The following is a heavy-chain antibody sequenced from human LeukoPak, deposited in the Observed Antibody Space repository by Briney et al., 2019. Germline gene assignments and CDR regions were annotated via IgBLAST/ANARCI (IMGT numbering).Heavy chain of an antibody. D-gene: IGHD5-24*01. J-gene: IGHJ4*02. CDR2: IYPGNSDT. Sequence: GESLKISCKGSGYSFTSYWIAWVRRMPGKGLEWVGIIYPGNSDTRYSPSFQGQVTISADKSISTAYLQWSSLKASDTAMYYCARGRDGYSFGFDYWGQGTLVTVSS. V-gene: IGHV5-51*01. CDR1: GYSFTSYW. CDR3: ARGRDGYSFGFDY.